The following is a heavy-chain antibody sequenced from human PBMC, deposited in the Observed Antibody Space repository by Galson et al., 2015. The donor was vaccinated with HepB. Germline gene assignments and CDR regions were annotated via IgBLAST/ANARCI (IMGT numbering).Heavy chain of an antibody. CDR3: ARDHQWADGENFWFDP. Sequence: CAISGDSVSSNSAAWNWIRQSPSRGLEWLGRTYYRSKWYNDYAVSVKSRITINPDTSKNQFSLQLNSVTPEDTAVYYCARDHQWADGENFWFDPWGQGTLVTVSS. CDR2: TYYRSKWYN. CDR1: GDSVSSNSAA. J-gene: IGHJ5*02. V-gene: IGHV6-1*01. D-gene: IGHD1-26*01.